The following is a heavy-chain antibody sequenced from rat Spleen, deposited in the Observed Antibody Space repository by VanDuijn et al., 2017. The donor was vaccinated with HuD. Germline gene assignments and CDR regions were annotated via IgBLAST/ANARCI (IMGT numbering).Heavy chain of an antibody. V-gene: IGHV5-31*01. Sequence: EVQLVESGGGLVQPGRSLKLSCVASGFTFNNYWMTWIRQAPGKGLEWVASITNTGGSTYYPDSVKGRFTISRDNAKSSLYLQMDSLRSGDTATYYCTTRPYYSSLNWFPYWGQGTLVTVSS. CDR1: GFTFNNYW. D-gene: IGHD1-2*01. CDR2: ITNTGGST. J-gene: IGHJ3*01. CDR3: TTRPYYSSLNWFPY.